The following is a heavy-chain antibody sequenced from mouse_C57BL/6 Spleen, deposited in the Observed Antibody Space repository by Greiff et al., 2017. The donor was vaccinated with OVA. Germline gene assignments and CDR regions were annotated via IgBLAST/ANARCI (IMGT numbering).Heavy chain of an antibody. D-gene: IGHD1-1*01. V-gene: IGHV1-64*01. J-gene: IGHJ4*01. CDR1: GYTFTSYW. CDR2: IHPNSGST. Sequence: QVQLQQPGAELVKPGASVKLSCKASGYTFTSYWMHWVKQRPGQGLEWIGMIHPNSGSTNYNEKFKSKATLTVDKSSSTAYMQLSSLTSEDAAVYYCAYGRGSYAMDYWGQGTSVTVSS. CDR3: AYGRGSYAMDY.